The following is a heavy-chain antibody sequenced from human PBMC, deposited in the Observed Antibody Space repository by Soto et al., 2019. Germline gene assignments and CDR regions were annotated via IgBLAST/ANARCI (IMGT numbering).Heavy chain of an antibody. D-gene: IGHD2-21*01. CDR1: GFTASNNY. J-gene: IGHJ5*02. Sequence: GGSLRLSCAASGFTASNNYMSWVRQAPGKGLEWVSVIYSGGSTYYADSVKGRFTISRDNSKNTLYLQMNSLRAEDTAVYYCARVMVAILSWFAPWGQGTLVTVSS. CDR3: ARVMVAILSWFAP. V-gene: IGHV3-53*01. CDR2: IYSGGST.